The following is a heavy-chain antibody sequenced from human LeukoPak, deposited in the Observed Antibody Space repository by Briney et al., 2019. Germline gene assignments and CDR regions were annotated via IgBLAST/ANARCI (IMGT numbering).Heavy chain of an antibody. Sequence: SVKVSCKASGGTFSSYAISWVRQAPGQGLEWMGGIIPIFGTANYAQKFQGRVTITADESTSTAYMELSSLRSEDAAVYYCARDRGYFNYDFLVFDPWGQGTLVTVSS. CDR1: GGTFSSYA. CDR3: ARDRGYFNYDFLVFDP. J-gene: IGHJ5*02. CDR2: IIPIFGTA. D-gene: IGHD3-3*01. V-gene: IGHV1-69*01.